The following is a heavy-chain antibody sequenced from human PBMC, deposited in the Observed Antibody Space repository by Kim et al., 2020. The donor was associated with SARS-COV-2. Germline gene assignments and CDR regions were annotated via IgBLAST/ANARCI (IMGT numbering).Heavy chain of an antibody. D-gene: IGHD3-10*01. Sequence: GGSTYNADSVKGRFTISRDNSKNTLDLQMNSLRAEDTAIYYCAKGRGGFVWGQGTTVTVSS. V-gene: IGHV3-23*01. J-gene: IGHJ6*02. CDR3: AKGRGGFV. CDR2: GGST.